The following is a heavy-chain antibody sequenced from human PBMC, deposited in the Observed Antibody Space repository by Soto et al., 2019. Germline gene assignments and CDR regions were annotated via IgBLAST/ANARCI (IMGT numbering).Heavy chain of an antibody. CDR3: AKDLNGYCSGGSCHWDYYYGMDV. D-gene: IGHD2-15*01. Sequence: GESLKISCAASGFTFSSYAMSWVRQAPGKGLEWVSAISGSGGSTYYADSVKGRFTISRDNSKNTLYLQMNSLRAEDTAVYYCAKDLNGYCSGGSCHWDYYYGMDVWGQGTTVTVSS. CDR1: GFTFSSYA. V-gene: IGHV3-23*01. J-gene: IGHJ6*02. CDR2: ISGSGGST.